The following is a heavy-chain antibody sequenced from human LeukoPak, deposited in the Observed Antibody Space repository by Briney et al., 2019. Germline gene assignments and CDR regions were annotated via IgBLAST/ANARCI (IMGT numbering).Heavy chain of an antibody. Sequence: GASLRLSCAASGFTFSSYAMSWVRQAPGKGLEWVSAISGSGGSTYYADSVKGRFTISRDNSKNTLYLQMNSLRAEDTAVYYYAKDPDYSTMTYWGQGTLVTVSS. CDR1: GFTFSSYA. D-gene: IGHD3-22*01. V-gene: IGHV3-23*01. J-gene: IGHJ4*02. CDR2: ISGSGGST. CDR3: AKDPDYSTMTY.